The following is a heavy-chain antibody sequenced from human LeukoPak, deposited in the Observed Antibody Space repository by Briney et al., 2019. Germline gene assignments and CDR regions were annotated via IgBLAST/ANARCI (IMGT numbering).Heavy chain of an antibody. CDR1: GGSISSYY. CDR3: ARAIYSGYNYYYYGMDV. V-gene: IGHV4-59*01. J-gene: IGHJ6*04. D-gene: IGHD5-12*01. CDR2: IYYSGST. Sequence: PSETLSLTCTVSGGSISSYYWSWIRQPPGKGLEWIGYIYYSGSTNYNPSLKSRVTISVDTSKNQFSLKLSSVTAADTAVYYCARAIYSGYNYYYYGMDVWGKGTRSPSPQ.